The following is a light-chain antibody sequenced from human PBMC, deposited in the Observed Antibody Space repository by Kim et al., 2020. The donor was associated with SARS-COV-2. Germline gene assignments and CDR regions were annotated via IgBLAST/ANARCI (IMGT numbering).Light chain of an antibody. V-gene: IGLV2-8*01. CDR3: SSYTDTKNVL. CDR1: SSDIGAYDY. Sequence: QSVLTQPPYASGSPGQSVTISCTGSSSDIGAYDYVSWYQHHPGKAPKLVTFEVTKRPSGVPDRFSGSKSGNTASLTVSGLQAEDEADYYCSSYTDTKNVLFGGGTQLTVL. CDR2: EVT. J-gene: IGLJ2*01.